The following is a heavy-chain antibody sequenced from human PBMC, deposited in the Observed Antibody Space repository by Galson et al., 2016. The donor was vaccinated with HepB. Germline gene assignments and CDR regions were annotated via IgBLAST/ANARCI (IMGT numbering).Heavy chain of an antibody. CDR3: ARGPYSDISFYDF. Sequence: SVKVSCKASVGSLSSYLVTWLRQAPGQGLQWLGGIIPTFGAVKYAEKFQGRITITADTSKNAVYLGLTSLRSDDTAVYFCARGPYSDISFYDFWGQGTLVTVSS. CDR2: IIPTFGAV. J-gene: IGHJ4*02. V-gene: IGHV1-69*06. D-gene: IGHD2-21*01. CDR1: VGSLSSYL.